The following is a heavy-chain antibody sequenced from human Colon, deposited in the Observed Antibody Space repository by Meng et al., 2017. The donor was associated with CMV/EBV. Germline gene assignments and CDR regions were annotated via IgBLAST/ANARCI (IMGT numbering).Heavy chain of an antibody. V-gene: IGHV1-18*01. CDR3: ARELARGGY. Sequence: VQLVQAAAELNTPGASVEVSCKTSGYTFTNFSISWVRQAPGQGLEWMAYISPYNGDTNYAQRFQGRVALTTDTSTSTVYMELGSLTSDDTAMYYCARELARGGYWGQGTLVTVSS. CDR1: GYTFTNFS. CDR2: ISPYNGDT. J-gene: IGHJ4*02.